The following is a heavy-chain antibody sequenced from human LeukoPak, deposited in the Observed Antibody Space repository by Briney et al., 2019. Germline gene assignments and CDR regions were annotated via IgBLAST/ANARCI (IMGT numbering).Heavy chain of an antibody. CDR1: GGSISSYY. CDR3: ARNQGVVAWRAYMDV. D-gene: IGHD3-3*01. V-gene: IGHV4-59*01. J-gene: IGHJ6*03. CDR2: IYYSGST. Sequence: PSETLSLACTVSGGSISSYYWSWLRQPPGKGLEWIGYIYYSGSTNYNPSLKSRVTISVDTSKNQFSLKLSSVTAADTGVYYCARNQGVVAWRAYMDVWGKGSTVTVSS.